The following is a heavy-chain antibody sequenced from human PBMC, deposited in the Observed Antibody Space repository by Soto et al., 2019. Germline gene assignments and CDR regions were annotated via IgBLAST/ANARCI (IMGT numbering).Heavy chain of an antibody. Sequence: EVQLLESGGGMVEPRGSLKLSCAASGFSFGTYVMNWVRQAPGKGLEWVSGISGSGGRVYSADSVKGRFTISRDNSRNRMYLQMKSLRAEDTAIYYCAMTRLYDTGTNDYRRDALDIWGQGTQVTVSS. CDR1: GFSFGTYV. D-gene: IGHD3-22*01. J-gene: IGHJ3*02. CDR3: AMTRLYDTGTNDYRRDALDI. CDR2: ISGSGGRV. V-gene: IGHV3-23*01.